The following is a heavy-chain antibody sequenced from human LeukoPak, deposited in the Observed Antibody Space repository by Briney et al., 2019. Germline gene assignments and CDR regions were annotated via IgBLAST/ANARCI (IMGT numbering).Heavy chain of an antibody. Sequence: SVKVSCKASGGTFSSYAISWVRQAPGQGLEWMGGIIPIFGTANYAQKFQGRVTITADKSTSTAYMELSSLRSEDTAVYYCARDGNDSSGWNDAFDIWGQGTMVSVSS. CDR2: IIPIFGTA. CDR1: GGTFSSYA. J-gene: IGHJ3*02. V-gene: IGHV1-69*06. D-gene: IGHD3-22*01. CDR3: ARDGNDSSGWNDAFDI.